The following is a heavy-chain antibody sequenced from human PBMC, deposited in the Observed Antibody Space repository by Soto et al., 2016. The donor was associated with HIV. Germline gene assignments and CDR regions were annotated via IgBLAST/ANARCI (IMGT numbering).Heavy chain of an antibody. CDR1: GGSVSSGSYY. J-gene: IGHJ4*02. Sequence: QVQLQESGPGLVKPSETLSLTCTVSGGSVSSGSYYWSWIRQPPGKGLEWIGYIYYSGSTNYNPSLKSRVTISVDTSKNQFSLKLSSVTAADTAVYYCARARAGPGYSSSWYYFDYVGPGNPGHRSPQ. CDR3: ARARAGPGYSSSWYYFDY. D-gene: IGHD6-13*01. CDR2: IYYSGST. V-gene: IGHV4-61*01.